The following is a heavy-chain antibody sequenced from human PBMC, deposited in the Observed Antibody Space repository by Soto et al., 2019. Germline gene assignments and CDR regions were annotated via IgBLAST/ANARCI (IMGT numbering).Heavy chain of an antibody. CDR1: GFSLSTRGVG. J-gene: IGHJ5*02. V-gene: IGHV2-5*01. Sequence: QITLKESGPTLVKPTQTLTLTCTFYGFSLSTRGVGVGWIRQPPGKALEWLALIYWNDDKRYSPSLKSRLTITKDTSKNQVVLTMTNMDPVDTATYYCAHRQGQGQWLLRRQVDWFDPWGQGTLVTVSS. D-gene: IGHD6-19*01. CDR3: AHRQGQGQWLLRRQVDWFDP. CDR2: IYWNDDK.